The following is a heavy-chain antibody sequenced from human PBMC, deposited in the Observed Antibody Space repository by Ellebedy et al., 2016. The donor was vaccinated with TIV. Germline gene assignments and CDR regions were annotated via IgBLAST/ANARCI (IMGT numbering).Heavy chain of an antibody. Sequence: GESLKISXAASGFTFSSYAMSWVRQAPGKGLEWVSAISGSGGNTYYADSVKGRFTISRDNSKNTLYLQMNSLRAEDTAVYYCAKKEGDYYDSSGYSNLFDYWGQGTLVTVSS. CDR2: ISGSGGNT. V-gene: IGHV3-23*01. J-gene: IGHJ4*02. D-gene: IGHD3-22*01. CDR3: AKKEGDYYDSSGYSNLFDY. CDR1: GFTFSSYA.